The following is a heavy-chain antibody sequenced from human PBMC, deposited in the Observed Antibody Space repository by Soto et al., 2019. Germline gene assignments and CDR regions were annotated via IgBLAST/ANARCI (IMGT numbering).Heavy chain of an antibody. D-gene: IGHD1-20*01. CDR3: ARNVNSGLDF. V-gene: IGHV1-46*01. J-gene: IGHJ4*02. CDR2: INPSGGST. Sequence: ASVKVSCKASGYTFITYYIHWVRQAPGQGLEWMGFINPSGGSTSYAQRFQARVTMTRDMSTSTVYMELSSLRSEDTAVYYCARNVNSGLDFWGQGTLVTVPS. CDR1: GYTFITYY.